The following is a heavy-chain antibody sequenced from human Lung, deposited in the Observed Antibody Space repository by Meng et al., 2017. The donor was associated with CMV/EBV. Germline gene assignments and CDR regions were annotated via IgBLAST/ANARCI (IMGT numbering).Heavy chain of an antibody. CDR1: GGSISSSNW. J-gene: IGHJ4*02. CDR3: ASFPPPGKQWLVTDY. D-gene: IGHD6-19*01. CDR2: IYHSGST. Sequence: QVQRREWGPGLVKPSGTLSLTCAVSGGSISSSNWWSWVRQPPGKGLEWIGEIYHSGSTNYNPSLKSRVTISVDKSKNQFSLKLSSVTAADTAVYYCASFPPPGKQWLVTDYWGQGTLVTVSS. V-gene: IGHV4-4*02.